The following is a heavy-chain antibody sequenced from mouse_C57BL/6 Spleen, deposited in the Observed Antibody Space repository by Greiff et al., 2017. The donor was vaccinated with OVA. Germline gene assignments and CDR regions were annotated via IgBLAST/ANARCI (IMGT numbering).Heavy chain of an antibody. CDR1: GYTFTSYW. CDR3: ARERITTVVAPFAY. Sequence: QVQLQQPGAELVKPGASVKMSCKASGYTFTSYWITWVKQRPGQGLEWIGDIYPGSGSTNYNEKFKSKATLTVDTSSSTAYMQLSSLTSEDSAVYYCARERITTVVAPFAYWGQGTLVTVSA. V-gene: IGHV1-55*01. CDR2: IYPGSGST. D-gene: IGHD1-1*01. J-gene: IGHJ3*01.